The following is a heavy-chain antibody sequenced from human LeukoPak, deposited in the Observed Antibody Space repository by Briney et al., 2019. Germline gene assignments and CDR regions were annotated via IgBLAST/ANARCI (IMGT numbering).Heavy chain of an antibody. CDR3: ARGRGNMIPWS. J-gene: IGHJ4*02. Sequence: SETLSLTCSVSGGSISSYYWFWIRQPPGKGLEWIGYFYYSGSTIYNPSLKSRVTISVDTSKNQCSLKVNSVTAADTAVYYCARGRGNMIPWSWGQGTLVTVSS. D-gene: IGHD3-16*01. CDR1: GGSISSYY. V-gene: IGHV4-59*01. CDR2: FYYSGST.